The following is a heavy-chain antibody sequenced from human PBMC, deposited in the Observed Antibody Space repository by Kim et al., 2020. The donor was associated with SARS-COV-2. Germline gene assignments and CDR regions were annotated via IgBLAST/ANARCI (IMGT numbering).Heavy chain of an antibody. D-gene: IGHD6-19*01. Sequence: SETLSLTCAVYGGSFSGYYWSWIRQPPGKGLEWIGEINHSGSTNYNPSLKSRVTISVDTSKNQFSLKLSSVTAADTAVYYCARAGKKYSSGWYRFYYYYGMDVWGQGTTVTVSS. CDR1: GGSFSGYY. V-gene: IGHV4-34*01. J-gene: IGHJ6*02. CDR2: INHSGST. CDR3: ARAGKKYSSGWYRFYYYYGMDV.